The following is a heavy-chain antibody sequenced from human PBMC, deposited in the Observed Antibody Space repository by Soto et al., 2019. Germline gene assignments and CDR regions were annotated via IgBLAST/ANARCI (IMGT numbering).Heavy chain of an antibody. CDR1: GFTFSSYA. CDR2: ISGSGGST. CDR3: AFYSSSWRGGNLEY. D-gene: IGHD6-13*01. Sequence: EVQLLESGGGLVQPGGSLRLSCAASGFTFSSYAMSWVRQAPGKGLEWVSAISGSGGSTYYADSVKGRFTISRDNSKNTLYLQMNSLRAEDTAVYYCAFYSSSWRGGNLEYWGQGTLVTVSS. J-gene: IGHJ4*02. V-gene: IGHV3-23*01.